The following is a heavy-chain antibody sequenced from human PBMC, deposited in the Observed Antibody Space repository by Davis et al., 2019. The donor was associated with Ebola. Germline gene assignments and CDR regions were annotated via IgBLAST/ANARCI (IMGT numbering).Heavy chain of an antibody. CDR2: IGTAGDT. Sequence: GGSLRLSCAASGFTFSSYDMHWVRQATGKGLEWVSAIGTAGDTYYPGSVKGRFTISRENAKNSLYLQMNSLRAEDTAVYYCARGFWTCSSTSCYIYWGQGTLVTVSS. CDR1: GFTFSSYD. V-gene: IGHV3-13*01. D-gene: IGHD2-2*02. CDR3: ARGFWTCSSTSCYIY. J-gene: IGHJ4*02.